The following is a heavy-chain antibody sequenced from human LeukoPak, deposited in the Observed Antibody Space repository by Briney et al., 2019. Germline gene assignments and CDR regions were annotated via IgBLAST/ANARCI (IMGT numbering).Heavy chain of an antibody. CDR1: GGTFSSYA. V-gene: IGHV1-69*13. CDR2: IIPIFGTA. D-gene: IGHD4-17*01. Sequence: ASVKVSCKASGGTFSSYAISWVRQAPGQGLEWMGGIIPIFGTANYAQKFQGRVTITADESTSTAYMELSSLRPEDTAVYYCARDFDYGDPYNWFDPWGQGTLVTVSS. CDR3: ARDFDYGDPYNWFDP. J-gene: IGHJ5*02.